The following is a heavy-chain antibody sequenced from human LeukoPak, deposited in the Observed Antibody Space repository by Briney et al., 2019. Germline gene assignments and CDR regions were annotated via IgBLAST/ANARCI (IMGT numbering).Heavy chain of an antibody. D-gene: IGHD3-10*01. CDR1: GGSINTFY. J-gene: IGHJ6*03. V-gene: IGHV4-4*07. CDR2: IFTSGST. Sequence: SETLSLTCTVSGGSINTFYWSWIRQPAGKGLEWIGRIFTSGSTNYNPSLKSRVTMSVDASKNQFSLKLSSVTAADTAVYYCARVRRAGINYYYMDVWGKGTTVTISS. CDR3: ARVRRAGINYYYMDV.